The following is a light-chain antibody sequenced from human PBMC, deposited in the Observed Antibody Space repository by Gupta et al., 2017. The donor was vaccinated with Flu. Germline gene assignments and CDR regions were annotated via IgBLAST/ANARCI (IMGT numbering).Light chain of an antibody. J-gene: IGKJ1*01. CDR3: QQDGSSPRET. Sequence: AWYQQKPGQAPRRLIYGASSRATGIPDRFSGSGSGTDFTLTISRLEPEDFAVYYCQQDGSSPRETCGQGTKVEIK. CDR2: GAS. V-gene: IGKV3-20*01.